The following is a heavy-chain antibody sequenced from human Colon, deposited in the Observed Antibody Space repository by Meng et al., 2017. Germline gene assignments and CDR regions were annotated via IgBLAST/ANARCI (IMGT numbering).Heavy chain of an antibody. D-gene: IGHD4-17*01. CDR1: GFTFSSYY. V-gene: IGHV3-7*01. Sequence: GGSLRLSCAASGFTFSSYYMSWVRQAAGRGLEGVANIAQDGNDRYYVGSVRDGFTISRDNAKNSLYLQMNSLRAEDTGVYYCARGIGDYALFAHWGQGTLVTVSS. CDR2: IAQDGNDR. J-gene: IGHJ4*02. CDR3: ARGIGDYALFAH.